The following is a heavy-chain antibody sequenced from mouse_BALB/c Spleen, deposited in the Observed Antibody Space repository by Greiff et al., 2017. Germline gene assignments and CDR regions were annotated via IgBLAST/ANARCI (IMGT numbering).Heavy chain of an antibody. Sequence: EVQLVESGGGLVQPGGSLKLSCAASGFDFSRYWMSWVRQAPGKGLEWIGEINPDSSTINYTPSLKDKFIISRDNAKNTLYLQMSKVRSEDTALYYCARWRYDPYWYFDVWGAGTTVTVSS. V-gene: IGHV4-1*02. J-gene: IGHJ1*01. D-gene: IGHD2-14*01. CDR3: ARWRYDPYWYFDV. CDR1: GFDFSRYW. CDR2: INPDSSTI.